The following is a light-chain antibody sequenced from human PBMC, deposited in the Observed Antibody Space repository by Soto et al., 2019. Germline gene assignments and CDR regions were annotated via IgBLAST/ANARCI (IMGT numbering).Light chain of an antibody. CDR1: QSISSY. Sequence: DIQMTQSPSSLSASVGDRVTITCRASQSISSYLNWYQQKPGKAPKLLIYAASSLQSGVPSRFSGSESGTDFTLPTSSLQPKDFAIYYCQQSYSTPPLTLGGGTRVEIK. CDR2: AAS. V-gene: IGKV1-39*01. CDR3: QQSYSTPPLT. J-gene: IGKJ4*01.